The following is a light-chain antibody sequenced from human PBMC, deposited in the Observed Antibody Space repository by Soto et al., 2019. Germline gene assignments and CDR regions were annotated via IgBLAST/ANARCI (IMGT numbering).Light chain of an antibody. Sequence: DVQMTQSPSTLSVSMGDRVTITCRASQTIGSLLAWYQQKPGKAPNLRIHMASSLQSGVPSRFSGSGSGTEFTLTITGLQPDDFATYFCQHYNSWAFGQGTKVEI. CDR2: MAS. CDR1: QTIGSL. J-gene: IGKJ1*01. V-gene: IGKV1-5*03. CDR3: QHYNSWA.